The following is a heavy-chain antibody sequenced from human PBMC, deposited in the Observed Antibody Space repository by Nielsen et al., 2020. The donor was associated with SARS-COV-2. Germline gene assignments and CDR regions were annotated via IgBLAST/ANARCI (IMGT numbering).Heavy chain of an antibody. D-gene: IGHD1-26*01. CDR1: GFTFTAYW. CDR3: ARDGVVGSTNTFDV. J-gene: IGHJ3*01. Sequence: GESLKISCTASGFTFTAYWMHWVRQAPGKGLTWVSHINFDGTGTSYADSVKGRFTISRDNAKSTVYLQMNSLRAEDTAVYYCARDGVVGSTNTFDVWGQGTVVTVSS. CDR2: INFDGTGT. V-gene: IGHV3-74*01.